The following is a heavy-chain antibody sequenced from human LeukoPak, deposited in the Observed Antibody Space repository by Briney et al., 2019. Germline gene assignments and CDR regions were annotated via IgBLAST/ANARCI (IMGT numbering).Heavy chain of an antibody. D-gene: IGHD3/OR15-3a*01. CDR1: GYSISSGYY. CDR2: IYHTGST. J-gene: IGHJ4*02. Sequence: SETLSLTCTVSGYSISSGYYWGWIRQSPGKGLEWIGSIYHTGSTYYNPSLKSRLTISVGTSKNQFSLKLSSVTAADTAVYYCAKTRDDLLVGHIDYLGQGTLVTVSS. CDR3: AKTRDDLLVGHIDY. V-gene: IGHV4-38-2*02.